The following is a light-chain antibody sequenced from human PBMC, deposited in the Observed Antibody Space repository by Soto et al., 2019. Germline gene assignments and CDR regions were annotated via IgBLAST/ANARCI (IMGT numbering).Light chain of an antibody. CDR3: SSYTSSIPYV. J-gene: IGLJ1*01. V-gene: IGLV2-14*01. CDR1: SSDAGGYNY. CDR2: EVS. Sequence: QSALTQPASVSGSPGQSITISCTGTSSDAGGYNYVSWYQQHPGKAPKLMIYEVSNRPSGVSNRFSGSKSGNTASLTISGLQAEDEADYYCSSYTSSIPYVFGTGTKLTVL.